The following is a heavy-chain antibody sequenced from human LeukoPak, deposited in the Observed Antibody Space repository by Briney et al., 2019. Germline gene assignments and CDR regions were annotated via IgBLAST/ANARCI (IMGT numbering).Heavy chain of an antibody. V-gene: IGHV3-9*03. CDR1: GFTFDDYA. J-gene: IGHJ4*02. CDR3: AKDVNYSPSGTFDY. D-gene: IGHD3-10*01. Sequence: PGGSLRLSYAASGFTFDDYAMHWVRQAPGKGLEWVSSISWNSGRMDYADSVKGRFTISRDNAKNSLYLQMNSLRVEDMALYYCAKDVNYSPSGTFDYWGQGTLVTVSS. CDR2: ISWNSGRM.